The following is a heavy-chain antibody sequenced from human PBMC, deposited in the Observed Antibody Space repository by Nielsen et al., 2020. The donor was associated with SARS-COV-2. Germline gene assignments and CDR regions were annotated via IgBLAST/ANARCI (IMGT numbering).Heavy chain of an antibody. CDR1: GFTFSSYA. CDR3: ANWDDYSRGMDV. Sequence: GESLKISCAASGFTFSSYAMSWVRQAPGKGLEWVSAISGSGGSTYYADSVKGRFTISRDNSKNTLYLQMNSLRAEDTAVYYCANWDDYSRGMDVWGQGTTVTVS. J-gene: IGHJ6*02. V-gene: IGHV3-23*01. CDR2: ISGSGGST. D-gene: IGHD4-11*01.